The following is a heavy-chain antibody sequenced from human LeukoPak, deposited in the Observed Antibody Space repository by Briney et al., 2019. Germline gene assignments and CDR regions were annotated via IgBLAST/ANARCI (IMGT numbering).Heavy chain of an antibody. Sequence: ASVKVSCKVSGYTLTELSMHWVRQAPGKGLEWMGGFDPEDGETIYAQKFQGRVTMTEDTSTDTAYMELSSLRSEDTAVYYCATQLTYVVVTATNWYFDLWGRGTLVTVSS. D-gene: IGHD2-21*02. CDR1: GYTLTELS. CDR3: ATQLTYVVVTATNWYFDL. J-gene: IGHJ2*01. V-gene: IGHV1-24*01. CDR2: FDPEDGET.